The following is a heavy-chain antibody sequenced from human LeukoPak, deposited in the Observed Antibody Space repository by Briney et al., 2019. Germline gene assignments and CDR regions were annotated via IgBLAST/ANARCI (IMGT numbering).Heavy chain of an antibody. V-gene: IGHV4-59*01. D-gene: IGHD1-1*01. J-gene: IGHJ5*02. Sequence: PSETLSLTCTVSDGSISNYYWTWFRQPPGKDLEWIGYIYYSGSTKTNPSLKSRVTISVDTSKNQFSLKLSSVTAADTAVYFCARETLEGKFDPWGQGTLVTVSS. CDR3: ARETLEGKFDP. CDR1: DGSISNYY. CDR2: IYYSGST.